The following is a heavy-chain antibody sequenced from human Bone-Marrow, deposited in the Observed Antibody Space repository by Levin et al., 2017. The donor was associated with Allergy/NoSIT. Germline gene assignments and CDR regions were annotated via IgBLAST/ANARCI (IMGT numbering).Heavy chain of an antibody. CDR1: GYTFTSYG. CDR2: ISAYNGNT. Sequence: GESLKISCKASGYTFTSYGISWVRQAPGQGLEWMGWISAYNGNTNYAQKLQGRVTMTTDTSTSTAYMELRSLRSDDTAVYYCARDNQATIFGVVIQRDYGMDVWGQGTTVTVSS. CDR3: ARDNQATIFGVVIQRDYGMDV. D-gene: IGHD3-3*01. V-gene: IGHV1-18*01. J-gene: IGHJ6*02.